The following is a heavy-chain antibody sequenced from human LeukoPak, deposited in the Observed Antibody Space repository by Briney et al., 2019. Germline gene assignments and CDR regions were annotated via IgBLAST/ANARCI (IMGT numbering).Heavy chain of an antibody. CDR1: GYTFTSYY. CDR3: ARVLGPYYFDY. D-gene: IGHD1-26*01. CDR2: INPSGGST. Sequence: ASVNVSFKASGYTFTSYYMHWVRQTPGQGLEWMGIINPSGGSTGYAQKFQGRVTMTRDTSTSTVYMELSSLRSEDTAVYYCARVLGPYYFDYWGQGTLVTVSS. J-gene: IGHJ4*02. V-gene: IGHV1-46*01.